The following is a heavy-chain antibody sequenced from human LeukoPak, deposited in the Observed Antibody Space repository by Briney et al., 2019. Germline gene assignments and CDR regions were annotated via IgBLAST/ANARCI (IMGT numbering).Heavy chain of an antibody. CDR1: GGSISSYY. Sequence: SETLSLTCTVSGGSISSYYWSWIRQPPGKGLEWIGYIYYSGSTNYNPSLKSRVTISVDTSKNQFSLKLSSMTAADTAVYYCARDSDLKGFDIWGQGTMVTVSS. CDR3: ARDSDLKGFDI. D-gene: IGHD3-10*01. V-gene: IGHV4-59*01. J-gene: IGHJ3*02. CDR2: IYYSGST.